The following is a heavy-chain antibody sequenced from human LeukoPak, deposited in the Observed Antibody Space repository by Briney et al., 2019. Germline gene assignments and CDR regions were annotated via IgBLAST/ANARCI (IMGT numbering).Heavy chain of an antibody. CDR3: AKDVWSSSETIDFDS. CDR1: GYTFTNYG. CDR2: ISAYNSNT. V-gene: IGHV1-18*01. Sequence: ASVEVSRKASGYTFTNYGISWVRQAPGQRLEWVGWISAYNSNTVYARKLQARVTMSTDTSTSTAYMELRSLTSDDTAVYYCAKDVWSSSETIDFDSWGQGTLVTVSS. J-gene: IGHJ4*02. D-gene: IGHD2-2*01.